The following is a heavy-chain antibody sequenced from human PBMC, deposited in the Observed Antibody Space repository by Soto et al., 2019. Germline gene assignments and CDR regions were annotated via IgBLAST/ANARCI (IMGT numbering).Heavy chain of an antibody. D-gene: IGHD3-16*02. CDR1: GGTLTISSHG. CDR3: GVPIWASSRLRTRGMGG. J-gene: IGHJ6*02. CDR2: IIAMFGTA. V-gene: IGHV1-69*13. Sequence: SVKVSCKASGGTLTISSHGISWVRQAPGQGLEWMGGIIAMFGTANYAQKFQGRVTITADESTSTAYMELSSLRSEDTAVYYCGVPIWASSRLRTRGMGGWGQGSGVTV.